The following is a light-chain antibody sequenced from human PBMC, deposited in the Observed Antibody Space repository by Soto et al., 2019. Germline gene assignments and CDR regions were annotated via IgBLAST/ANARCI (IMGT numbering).Light chain of an antibody. CDR3: SSYTIYTTYV. CDR2: GVS. CDR1: STDVGAHDF. J-gene: IGLJ1*01. V-gene: IGLV2-14*03. Sequence: QSVLTQPASVSGSPGQSITISCTGTSTDVGAHDFVSWYQHHPGKAPKLMIYGVSDRPSGVSDRFSGSKSANMASLTISGLRPEDEADYYCSSYTIYTTYVFGTGTKVTVL.